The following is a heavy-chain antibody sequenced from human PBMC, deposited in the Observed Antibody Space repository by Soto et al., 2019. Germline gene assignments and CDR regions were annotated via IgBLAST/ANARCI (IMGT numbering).Heavy chain of an antibody. J-gene: IGHJ4*02. V-gene: IGHV3-64D*06. CDR1: GFTFSSYA. CDR3: VKEDYDILTGYAVFDY. Sequence: PGGSLRLSCSASGFTFSSYAMHWVRQAPGKGLEYVSAISSNGGSTYYADSVKGRFTISRDNSKNTLYLQMSSLRAEDTAVYYCVKEDYDILTGYAVFDYWGQGTLVTVPQ. CDR2: ISSNGGST. D-gene: IGHD3-9*01.